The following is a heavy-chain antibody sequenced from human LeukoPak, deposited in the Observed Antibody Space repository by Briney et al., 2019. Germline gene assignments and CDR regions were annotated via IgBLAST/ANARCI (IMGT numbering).Heavy chain of an antibody. V-gene: IGHV3-48*04. D-gene: IGHD1-1*01. CDR2: ISSSSSTI. Sequence: GALRLSCAVSGFTFSSYSMNWVRQAPGKGLEWVSYISSSSSTIYYADSVKGRFTISRDNSKNSLFVQMNSLRAEDTAVYFCAKSRSGSANWALQIFDNWGQGTLVTVSS. J-gene: IGHJ4*02. CDR3: AKSRSGSANWALQIFDN. CDR1: GFTFSSYS.